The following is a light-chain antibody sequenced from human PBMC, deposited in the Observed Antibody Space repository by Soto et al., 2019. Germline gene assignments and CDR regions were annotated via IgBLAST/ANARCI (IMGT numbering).Light chain of an antibody. CDR1: SSDVGGYNF. CDR2: EVG. CDR3: NSYTDLTILGV. V-gene: IGLV2-14*01. Sequence: QSVLTQPASVSGSPGQSITISCTGTSSDVGGYNFVSWYQQHPGKAPKLIIYEVGRRPSGVSNRFSGSKSGNTASLTISGLQAEAEADYYCNSYTDLTILGVFGGGTQLTVL. J-gene: IGLJ3*02.